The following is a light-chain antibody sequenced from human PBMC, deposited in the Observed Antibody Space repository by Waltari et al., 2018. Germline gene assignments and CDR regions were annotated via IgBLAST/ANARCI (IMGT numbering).Light chain of an antibody. V-gene: IGKV4-1*01. J-gene: IGKJ2*01. Sequence: DIVMTQSPDSLAVSLGEGATVNCKSSQTLLYTSTNQNYLAWYQQKPGQPPKLLFYWASTRQTGVPVRFTGIESETDFTLSISSLQAEDVSVYYCQQYYSTPPTFGQGTKLEI. CDR1: QTLLYTSTNQNY. CDR2: WAS. CDR3: QQYYSTPPT.